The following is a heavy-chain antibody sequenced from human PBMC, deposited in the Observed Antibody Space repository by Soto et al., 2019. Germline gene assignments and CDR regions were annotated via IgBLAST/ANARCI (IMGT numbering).Heavy chain of an antibody. D-gene: IGHD3-10*01. CDR2: IWYDGSNK. CDR1: GFTFSSYG. V-gene: IGHV3-33*01. J-gene: IGHJ4*02. Sequence: PGGSLRLSCAASGFTFSSYGMHWVRQAPGKGLEWVAVIWYDGSNKYYADSVKGRFTISRDNSKNTLYLQMNSLRAEDTAVYYCARERSRYYYGSGSYWSFGYWGQGTLVTVSS. CDR3: ARERSRYYYGSGSYWSFGY.